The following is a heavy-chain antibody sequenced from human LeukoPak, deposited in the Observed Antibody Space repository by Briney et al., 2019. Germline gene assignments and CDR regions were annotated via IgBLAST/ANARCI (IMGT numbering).Heavy chain of an antibody. CDR1: GFTFSDYY. V-gene: IGHV3-11*01. Sequence: GGSLRLSCAASGFTFSDYYMSWIRQAPGKGLEWVSYISSSGSTIYYADSVKGRFTISRDNAKNSLYPQMNSLRAEDTAVYYCARAEFQYCSGGSCYSGGYFQHWGQGTLVTVSS. D-gene: IGHD2-15*01. CDR2: ISSSGSTI. CDR3: ARAEFQYCSGGSCYSGGYFQH. J-gene: IGHJ1*01.